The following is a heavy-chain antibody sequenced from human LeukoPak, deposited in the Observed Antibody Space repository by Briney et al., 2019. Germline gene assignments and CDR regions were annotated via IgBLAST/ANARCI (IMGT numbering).Heavy chain of an antibody. CDR3: AKSRSGIATAGTNY. CDR1: GSTFSIYA. J-gene: IGHJ4*02. D-gene: IGHD6-13*01. CDR2: ISGSDSSST. V-gene: IGHV3-23*01. Sequence: GSLRLSCAASGSTFSIYAMSWVRQAPGKGLEWVSAISGSDSSSTYYVDAVKGRFTISKDNSKNTLYLQMNSLRAEDTAVYYCAKSRSGIATAGTNYWGQGTLVTVSP.